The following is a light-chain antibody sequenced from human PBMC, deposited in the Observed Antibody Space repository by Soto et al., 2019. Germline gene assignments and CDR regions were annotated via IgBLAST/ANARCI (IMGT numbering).Light chain of an antibody. CDR2: GAS. V-gene: IGKV3-20*01. Sequence: EIVLTQSPRTLSLSQEERATRSCRASQGDSSRLAWYQQKPGPAPRLLIAGASSRAPGHPDRFSGRGSATAFALSIFSLEVEDFALYYCQQYGSSPITFGQGIRLEIK. J-gene: IGKJ5*01. CDR3: QQYGSSPIT. CDR1: QGDSSR.